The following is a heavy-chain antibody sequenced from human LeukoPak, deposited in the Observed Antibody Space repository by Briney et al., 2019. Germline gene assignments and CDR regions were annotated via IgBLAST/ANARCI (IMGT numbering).Heavy chain of an antibody. V-gene: IGHV4-38-2*02. J-gene: IGHJ6*03. D-gene: IGHD4-17*01. CDR2: IYRTGST. CDR1: DYSISSGYY. Sequence: SETLSLTCAVSDYSISSGYYWGWIRPPPGKGLEWIGTIYRTGSTFYNPSLKSRVTMSVDTSRNQFSLKLSSVTAADTAVYYCAREVDSTVTTQGANYYYYYYMDVWGKGTTVTVSS. CDR3: AREVDSTVTTQGANYYYYYYMDV.